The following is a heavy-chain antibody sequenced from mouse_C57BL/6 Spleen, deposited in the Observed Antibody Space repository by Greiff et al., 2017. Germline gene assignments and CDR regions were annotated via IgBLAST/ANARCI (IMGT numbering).Heavy chain of an antibody. J-gene: IGHJ4*01. CDR1: GYAFSSYW. CDR3: ARGNFYYAKDY. Sequence: QVQLQQSGAELVKPGASVKISCKASGYAFSSYWLNWVKQRPGTGLEWIGQIYPGDGDTNYNGKFKGKATLTADKSSSTAYMQLSSLTSEDSAVYFCARGNFYYAKDYGGQGTAVTVSS. CDR2: IYPGDGDT. V-gene: IGHV1-80*01.